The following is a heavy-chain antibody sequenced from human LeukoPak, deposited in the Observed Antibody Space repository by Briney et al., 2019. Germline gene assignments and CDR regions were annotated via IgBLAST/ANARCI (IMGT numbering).Heavy chain of an antibody. Sequence: ASVKVSCKASGYTFTSYDINWVRQAPGQGLEWMGWMNPNSGNTGYAQKFQGRVTMTRNTSISTAYMELSSLRSEDTAVYYCARGGYSSGWFNAAEYFQHWGQGTLVTVSS. D-gene: IGHD6-19*01. CDR1: GYTFTSYD. J-gene: IGHJ1*01. V-gene: IGHV1-8*01. CDR2: MNPNSGNT. CDR3: ARGGYSSGWFNAAEYFQH.